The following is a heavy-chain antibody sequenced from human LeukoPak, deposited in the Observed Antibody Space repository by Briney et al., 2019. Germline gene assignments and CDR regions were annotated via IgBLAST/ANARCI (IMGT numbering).Heavy chain of an antibody. CDR3: AREVARGYGMDV. D-gene: IGHD3-10*01. CDR1: GFTFSRYW. Sequence: GGSLRLSCAASGFTFSRYWMSWIRQAPGKGLEWVALIWSGGNKDFYADSVRGRFAISRDNGRSTLYLDMNSLRDDDTGVYYCAREVARGYGMDVWGQGTAVIVSS. J-gene: IGHJ6*02. CDR2: IWSGGNKD. V-gene: IGHV3-33*08.